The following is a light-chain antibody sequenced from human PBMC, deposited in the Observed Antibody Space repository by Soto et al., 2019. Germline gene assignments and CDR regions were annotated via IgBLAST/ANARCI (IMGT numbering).Light chain of an antibody. V-gene: IGLV2-14*03. Sequence: QSVLTQPASVSGSPGQSINIYCTGTSSDVGGYNYVSWYQHHPGKAPKLIIYDVSNRPSGVSNPFSGSKSGNTASLTISGLQPEDEADYYCSSYTTSNTRQIAFGTGTKVTVL. CDR1: SSDVGGYNY. CDR3: SSYTTSNTRQIA. CDR2: DVS. J-gene: IGLJ1*01.